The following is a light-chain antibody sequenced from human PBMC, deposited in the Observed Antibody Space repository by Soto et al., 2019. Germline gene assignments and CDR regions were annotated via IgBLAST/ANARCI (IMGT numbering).Light chain of an antibody. CDR2: DAS. V-gene: IGKV1-5*01. Sequence: DIQMTQSPSTLSASVGDRVTITCRASQSISSWLAWYQQKPGKAPKLLIYDASALPRGVPSRFSGSGSGTKFTLTIASLKPDDFATYYCQQYETFSGTFGPGTKVDI. CDR3: QQYETFSGT. J-gene: IGKJ1*01. CDR1: QSISSW.